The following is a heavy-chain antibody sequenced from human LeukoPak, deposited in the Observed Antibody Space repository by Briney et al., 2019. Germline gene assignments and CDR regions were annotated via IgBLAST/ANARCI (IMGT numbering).Heavy chain of an antibody. CDR3: ARRGYRDAFDI. CDR2: IYSGGST. J-gene: IGHJ3*02. CDR1: GFTVSSNY. V-gene: IGHV3-53*01. D-gene: IGHD1-1*01. Sequence: PGGSLRLSCAASGFTVSSNYMSWVRQAPGKGLEWVSVIYSGGSTYYADSVKGRFTISRDNSKNTLYLQMNSLRAEDTAVYYCARRGYRDAFDIWGQGTMVTVSS.